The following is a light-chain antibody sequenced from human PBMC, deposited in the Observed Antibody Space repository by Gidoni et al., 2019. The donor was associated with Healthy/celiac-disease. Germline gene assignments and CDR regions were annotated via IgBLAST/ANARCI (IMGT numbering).Light chain of an antibody. CDR1: PSVSST. CDR3: QQYHNWPPQYT. V-gene: IGKV3-15*01. CDR2: GAP. Sequence: EIVMRQSPATLSVSPGQRATLSCRASPSVSSTVSLYQQKPGQAPRRLLYGAPTRATGIPAPFSGSGSGTEFTLNISSLQLEDFAVDFGQQYHNWPPQYTFGQXTKLEIK. J-gene: IGKJ2*01.